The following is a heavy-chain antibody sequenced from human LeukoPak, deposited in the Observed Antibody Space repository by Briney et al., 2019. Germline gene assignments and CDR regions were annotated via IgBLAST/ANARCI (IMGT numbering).Heavy chain of an antibody. CDR3: ARDPGVEMATPSFDY. D-gene: IGHD5-24*01. CDR1: GFTFSSYG. CDR2: IWYDGSNK. Sequence: PGGSLRLSCAASGFTFSSYGMHWVRQAPGKGLEWVAVIWYDGSNKYYADSVKGRFTISRDNSKNTLYLQMNSLRAEDTAVYYCARDPGVEMATPSFDYWGQGTLVTVSS. V-gene: IGHV3-33*01. J-gene: IGHJ4*02.